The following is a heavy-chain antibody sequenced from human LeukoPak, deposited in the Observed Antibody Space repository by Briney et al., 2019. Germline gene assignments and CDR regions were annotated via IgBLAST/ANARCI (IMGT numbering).Heavy chain of an antibody. CDR3: AKFYDILTGYFDY. CDR2: ITNGGGST. V-gene: IGHV3-23*01. J-gene: IGHJ4*02. Sequence: GGSLRLSCAASGFTFSSYARSWVRQSPGKGLEWVSGITNGGGSTYYADSVKGRFTISRDNSKNTLYLLMNSLRAEDTAVYYCAKFYDILTGYFDYWGQGTLVTVSS. D-gene: IGHD3-9*01. CDR1: GFTFSSYA.